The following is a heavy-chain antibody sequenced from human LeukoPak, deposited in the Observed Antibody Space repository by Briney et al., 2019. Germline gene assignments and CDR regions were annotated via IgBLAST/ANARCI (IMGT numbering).Heavy chain of an antibody. CDR1: GGSISSYY. V-gene: IGHV4-59*01. Sequence: KPSETLSLTCTVSGGSISSYYWSWIRQPPGKGLEWIGYVYYRGSTTYNPSLKSRVTISIDTSKNQFSLKLSSVTAADTAVYYCARDLRVGGSSGWYAFDVWGQGTMVTVSS. J-gene: IGHJ3*01. CDR2: VYYRGST. D-gene: IGHD6-19*01. CDR3: ARDLRVGGSSGWYAFDV.